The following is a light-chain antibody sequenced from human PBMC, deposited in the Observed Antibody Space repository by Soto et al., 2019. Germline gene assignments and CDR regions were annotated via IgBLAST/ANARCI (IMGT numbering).Light chain of an antibody. CDR1: QSISSY. Sequence: DIQMTQSPSSLSASVGDRVTITCRASQSISSYLNWYQQRPGKAPKLLIYAASSLQTEVPPRFSGCGSGTAFTLTISRLQPEDFATYYCHQSYTVPNTFGQGTKLEI. CDR3: HQSYTVPNT. CDR2: AAS. V-gene: IGKV1-39*01. J-gene: IGKJ2*01.